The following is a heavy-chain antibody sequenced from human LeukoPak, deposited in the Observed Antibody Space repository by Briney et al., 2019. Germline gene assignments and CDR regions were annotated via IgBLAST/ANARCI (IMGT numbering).Heavy chain of an antibody. V-gene: IGHV4-39*01. J-gene: IGHJ5*02. CDR2: IYYSGST. CDR1: GGSISSSSYY. Sequence: SETLSLTCTVSGGSISSSSYYWGWIRQPPGKGLEWIGSIYYSGSTYYNPSLESRVTISVDTSKNQFSLKLSSVTAADTAVYYCARIGYSSGWYDGDAANWFDPWGQGTLVTVSS. CDR3: ARIGYSSGWYDGDAANWFDP. D-gene: IGHD6-19*01.